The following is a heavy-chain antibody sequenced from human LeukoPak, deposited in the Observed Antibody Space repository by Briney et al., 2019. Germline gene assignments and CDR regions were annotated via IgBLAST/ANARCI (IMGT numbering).Heavy chain of an antibody. CDR3: ARGISKGRGSYSWC. J-gene: IGHJ4*02. V-gene: IGHV3-74*01. CDR1: GFTFTNYG. Sequence: PGGSLRLSCSASGFTFTNYGMSWVRQAPGKGLVWVSRINSDGSSTSYADSVKGRFTISRDNAKNTLYLQMNSLRAEDTAVYYCARGISKGRGSYSWCWGQGTLVTVSS. D-gene: IGHD1-26*01. CDR2: INSDGSST.